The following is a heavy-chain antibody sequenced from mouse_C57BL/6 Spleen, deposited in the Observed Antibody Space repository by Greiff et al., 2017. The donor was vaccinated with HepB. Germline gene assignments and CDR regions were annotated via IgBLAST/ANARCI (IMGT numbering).Heavy chain of an antibody. CDR2: IRLKSDNYAT. D-gene: IGHD4-1*01. J-gene: IGHJ4*01. CDR1: GFTFSNYW. Sequence: EVQVVESGGGLVQPGGSMKLSCVASGFTFSNYWMNWVRQSPEKGLEWVAQIRLKSDNYATHYAESVKGRFTISRDDSKSSVYLQMNNLRAEDTGIYYCTSAGTRAMDYWGQGTSVTVSS. CDR3: TSAGTRAMDY. V-gene: IGHV6-3*01.